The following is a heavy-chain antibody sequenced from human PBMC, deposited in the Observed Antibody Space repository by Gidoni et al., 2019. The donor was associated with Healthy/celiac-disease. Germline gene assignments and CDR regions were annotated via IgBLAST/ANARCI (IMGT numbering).Heavy chain of an antibody. CDR1: GYSFTSYW. J-gene: IGHJ4*02. V-gene: IGHV5-10-1*03. CDR2: IDPSDSYT. CDR3: ARVLWFGELLYSRDY. Sequence: EVQLVQSGAEVKKPGESLRISCKGSGYSFTSYWISWVRQMPGKGLEWMGRIDPSDSYTNYSPSFQGHVTISADKSISTAYLQWSSLKASDTAMYYCARVLWFGELLYSRDYWGQGTLVTVSS. D-gene: IGHD3-10*01.